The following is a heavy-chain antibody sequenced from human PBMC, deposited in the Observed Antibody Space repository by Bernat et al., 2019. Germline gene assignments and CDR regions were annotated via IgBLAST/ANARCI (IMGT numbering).Heavy chain of an antibody. D-gene: IGHD2-8*02. CDR1: GFTFSSYG. Sequence: QVQLVESGGGVVQPGRSPRLSCAASGFTFSSYGMHWVRQAPGKGLEWVAVIWCDGSNTYYADSVKGRFTISRDNSKNTLYLQMNSLRAEDTAVYYCARAYCAGGVCSVNYSSMDVWGKGTTVIFSS. J-gene: IGHJ6*03. CDR3: ARAYCAGGVCSVNYSSMDV. V-gene: IGHV3-33*01. CDR2: IWCDGSNT.